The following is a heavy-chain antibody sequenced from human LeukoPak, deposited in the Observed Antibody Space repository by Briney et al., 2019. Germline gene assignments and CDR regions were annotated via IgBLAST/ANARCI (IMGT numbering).Heavy chain of an antibody. CDR3: ARDGSFGYYYGSGSTY. J-gene: IGHJ4*02. Sequence: GGSLRLSCAASGFTFSSYSMNWVRQAPGKGLEWVSSISSSSSYIYYADSVKGRFTISRDTAKNSLYLQMNSLRAEDTAVYYCARDGSFGYYYGSGSTYWGQGTLVTVSS. D-gene: IGHD3-10*01. CDR2: ISSSSSYI. V-gene: IGHV3-21*01. CDR1: GFTFSSYS.